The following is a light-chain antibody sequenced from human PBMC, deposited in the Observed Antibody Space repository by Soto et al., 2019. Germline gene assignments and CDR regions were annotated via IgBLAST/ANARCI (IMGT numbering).Light chain of an antibody. CDR1: QSVSSSY. CDR2: GAS. Sequence: EIVLTQSPGTLSLSPGERATLSCRASQSVSSSYLAWYQQKPGQAPRLLIYGASSMATGIPDRFSGSGSGTDFTLTISSLQPEDFAVYYCQQYGSSPLTFGRGTKVDI. V-gene: IGKV3-20*01. J-gene: IGKJ3*01. CDR3: QQYGSSPLT.